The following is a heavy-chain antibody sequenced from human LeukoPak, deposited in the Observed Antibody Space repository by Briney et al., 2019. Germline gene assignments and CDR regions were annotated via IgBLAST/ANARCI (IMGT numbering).Heavy chain of an antibody. V-gene: IGHV3-23*01. D-gene: IGHD3-16*01. CDR1: GFTFSSST. Sequence: GGSLRLSCAASGFTFSSSTMSWVRQAPGKGLEWVSAIGGTGGNTYYADSVKGRFTISRDSSKNTLYLQMNSLRAEDTAVYYCARDLRGIHDYWGQGTLVTVSS. J-gene: IGHJ4*02. CDR3: ARDLRGIHDY. CDR2: IGGTGGNT.